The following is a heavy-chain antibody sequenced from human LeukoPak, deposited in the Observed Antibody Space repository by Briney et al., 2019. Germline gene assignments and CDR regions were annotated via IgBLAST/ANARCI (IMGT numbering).Heavy chain of an antibody. CDR3: VREQVDIVVVVAAYSSHLDAFDI. Sequence: ASVKVSCKASGYTFTSYGISWVRQAPGQRLEWMGWISAYNGNTNYAQKLQGRVTMTTDTSTSTAYMELRSLRSDDTAVYYCVREQVDIVVVVAAYSSHLDAFDIWGQGTMVTVSS. CDR1: GYTFTSYG. V-gene: IGHV1-18*04. CDR2: ISAYNGNT. D-gene: IGHD2-15*01. J-gene: IGHJ3*02.